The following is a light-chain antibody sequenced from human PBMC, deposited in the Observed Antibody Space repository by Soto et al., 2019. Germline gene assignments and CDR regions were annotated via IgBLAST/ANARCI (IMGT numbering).Light chain of an antibody. CDR3: QQSYCGPLT. J-gene: IGKJ4*01. Sequence: YSLSASVGDRVTITCRTSQSISSYLNWYQQKPGKAPKVLIYAASSLQSGVPSRFSGIGSGTDFTLSISSLQPEDFATYYCQQSYCGPLTFGGGTKVDI. V-gene: IGKV1-39*01. CDR2: AAS. CDR1: QSISSY.